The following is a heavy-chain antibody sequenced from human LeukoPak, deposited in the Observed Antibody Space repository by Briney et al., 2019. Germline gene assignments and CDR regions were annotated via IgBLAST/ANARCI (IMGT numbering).Heavy chain of an antibody. Sequence: ASVKVSCKASEYTFTGYYLHWVRQAPGQGLEWMGWINPHSGDTDYAQKLQGRVTMTTDTSTSTAYMELRSLRSDDTAVYYCARGRYDSSGYYLALPDYWGQGTLVTVSS. CDR1: EYTFTGYY. D-gene: IGHD3-22*01. V-gene: IGHV1-2*02. J-gene: IGHJ4*02. CDR3: ARGRYDSSGYYLALPDY. CDR2: INPHSGDT.